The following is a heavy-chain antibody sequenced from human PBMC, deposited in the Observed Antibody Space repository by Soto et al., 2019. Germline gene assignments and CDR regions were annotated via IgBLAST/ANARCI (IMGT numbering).Heavy chain of an antibody. Sequence: GGSLRLSCAASGFTFSSYGMHWVRQAPGKGLEWVAVIWYDGSNKYYADSVKGRFTISRDNSKNTLYLQMNSLRAEDTAMYYCARVRDPYYYMDVWGKGTTVTVSS. CDR1: GFTFSSYG. V-gene: IGHV3-33*01. CDR3: ARVRDPYYYMDV. CDR2: IWYDGSNK. J-gene: IGHJ6*03.